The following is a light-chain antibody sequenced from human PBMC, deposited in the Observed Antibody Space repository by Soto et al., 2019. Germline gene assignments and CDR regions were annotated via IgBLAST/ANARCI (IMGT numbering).Light chain of an antibody. CDR1: QSVSSSY. V-gene: IGKV3-20*01. J-gene: IGKJ1*01. CDR3: QQYEAVVT. Sequence: EIVLTQSPGTLSLSPGEIATLSFSASQSVSSSYLAWYQQKPGQAPRLLIDGASTRATGIPDRFSGSGSGTDFTLTISRLEPEDVAVYYCQQYEAVVTFGQGTKVDIK. CDR2: GAS.